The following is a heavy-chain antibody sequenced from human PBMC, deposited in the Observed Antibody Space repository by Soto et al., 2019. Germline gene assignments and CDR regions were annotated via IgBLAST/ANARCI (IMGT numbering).Heavy chain of an antibody. CDR3: IRDVYCSSTSCNGWIDP. J-gene: IGHJ5*02. CDR2: IRSKAYGGTT. D-gene: IGHD2-2*01. Sequence: HPGGSLRLSCTASGFTFGDYAMSWFRQAPGKGLEWVGFIRSKAYGGTTEYAASVKGRFTISRDDSKSIAYLQMNSLKTEDTAVYYCIRDVYCSSTSCNGWIDPWGQGSVVTVTS. V-gene: IGHV3-49*03. CDR1: GFTFGDYA.